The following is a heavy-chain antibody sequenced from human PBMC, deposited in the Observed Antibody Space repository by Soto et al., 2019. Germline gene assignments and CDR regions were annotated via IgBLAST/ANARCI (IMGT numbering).Heavy chain of an antibody. Sequence: QSQTLSLTCAVYGGSFSGYYWSWIRQPPGKGLEWIGEINHSGSTNYNPSLKSRVTISVDTSKNQFSLKLSSVTAADTAVYYCARGLDGNKAAAGISEYFQHWGQGTLVTVSS. J-gene: IGHJ1*01. CDR3: ARGLDGNKAAAGISEYFQH. D-gene: IGHD6-13*01. V-gene: IGHV4-34*01. CDR1: GGSFSGYY. CDR2: INHSGST.